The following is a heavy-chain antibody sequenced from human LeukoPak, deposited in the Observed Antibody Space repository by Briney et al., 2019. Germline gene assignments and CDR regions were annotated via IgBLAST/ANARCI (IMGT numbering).Heavy chain of an antibody. Sequence: SETLSLTCTVSDDSISDYYRGWIRQPPGRGLEWIGYFHNSGTSTYNPSLKSRVTISADTSKNQFSLKLNSLTTADTAVYYCTRGAGWLIDYWGQGILVTVSS. CDR1: DDSISDYY. CDR2: FHNSGTS. V-gene: IGHV4-59*01. CDR3: TRGAGWLIDY. D-gene: IGHD3-16*01. J-gene: IGHJ4*02.